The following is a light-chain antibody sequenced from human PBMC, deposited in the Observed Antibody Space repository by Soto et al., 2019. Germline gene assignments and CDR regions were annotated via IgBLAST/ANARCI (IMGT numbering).Light chain of an antibody. Sequence: DIQMTQSPSSLSASLGDRVTITCRASQTISSYLNWYQQKPGKAPKLLIYTASTLRSGVPSRFSGSGSGTDFTLTISSLQSEDFATYYCQQSYSTPRTFGQGTKVDIK. V-gene: IGKV1-39*01. CDR2: TAS. CDR1: QTISSY. J-gene: IGKJ1*01. CDR3: QQSYSTPRT.